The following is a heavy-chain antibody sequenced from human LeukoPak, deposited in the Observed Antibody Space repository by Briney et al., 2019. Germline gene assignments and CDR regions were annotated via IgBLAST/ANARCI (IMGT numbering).Heavy chain of an antibody. CDR3: ARDFEVVPTGAFDI. CDR1: GGTFSSYA. D-gene: IGHD2-2*01. Sequence: ASMKVSCKASGGTFSSYAISWVRQAPGQGLEWMGGIIPIFGTANYAQKFQGRVTITADESTSTAYMELSSLRSEDTAVYYCARDFEVVPTGAFDIWGQGSLVIVSS. J-gene: IGHJ4*02. CDR2: IIPIFGTA. V-gene: IGHV1-69*13.